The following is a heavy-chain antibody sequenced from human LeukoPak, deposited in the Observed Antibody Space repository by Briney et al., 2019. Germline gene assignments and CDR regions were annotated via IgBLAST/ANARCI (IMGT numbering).Heavy chain of an antibody. CDR1: GDSLGSGMYY. D-gene: IGHD3-16*01. CDR2: IYHSGSF. CDR3: ARLCQVITCAKCEH. Sequence: ASETLSLTCTVSGDSLGSGMYYWGWIRQAPGQGLTWVGSIYHSGSFFYNASFESRVARSVDPSNNQFSLRLTSVPAADTAVYYCARLCQVITCAKCEHWGQGILVTVSS. V-gene: IGHV4-39*01. J-gene: IGHJ4*02.